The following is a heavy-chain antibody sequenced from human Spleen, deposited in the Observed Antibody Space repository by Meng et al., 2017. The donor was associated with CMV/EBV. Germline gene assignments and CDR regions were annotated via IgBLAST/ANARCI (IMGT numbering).Heavy chain of an antibody. Sequence: SGYTFTGYHVHWLRQAPGQGLEWMAWLNPNSGATRYAQKFQGRLTMTGDTSLSTAYMEMSSLRSDDTAVYYCARETDYGGLFWYFDLWGRGTLVTVSS. V-gene: IGHV1-2*02. CDR1: GYTFTGYH. J-gene: IGHJ2*01. D-gene: IGHD4/OR15-4a*01. CDR3: ARETDYGGLFWYFDL. CDR2: LNPNSGAT.